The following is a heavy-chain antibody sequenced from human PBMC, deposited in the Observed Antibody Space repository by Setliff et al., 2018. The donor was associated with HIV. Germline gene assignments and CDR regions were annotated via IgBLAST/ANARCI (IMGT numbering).Heavy chain of an antibody. D-gene: IGHD6-19*01. CDR1: GYTFTSYG. Sequence: GASVKVSCKASGYTFTSYGISWVRQAPGQGLEWIGWISAYNGNRNYAQKLQGRVTMTTDTSTSTAYMGLRRLRSDDTAVYYCAREIEQWLVDYWGQGTLVTVSS. J-gene: IGHJ4*02. V-gene: IGHV1-18*01. CDR2: ISAYNGNR. CDR3: AREIEQWLVDY.